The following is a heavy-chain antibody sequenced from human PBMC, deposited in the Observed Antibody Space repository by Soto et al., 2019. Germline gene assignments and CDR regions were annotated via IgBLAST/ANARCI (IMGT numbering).Heavy chain of an antibody. CDR1: GGSFSGYY. CDR2: INHRGSI. Sequence: QVQLQQWGAGLLKPSETLSLNCAVYGGSFSGYYWSWIRQPPGKGLEWIGEINHRGSINYNPSLKSRVTMSVDTSKNHFSLKLNSVTAADTAVLYCARGSRMRIPAASGRDYSYHGLDVWGQGPAVTVSS. D-gene: IGHD2-15*01. J-gene: IGHJ6*02. V-gene: IGHV4-34*01. CDR3: ARGSRMRIPAASGRDYSYHGLDV.